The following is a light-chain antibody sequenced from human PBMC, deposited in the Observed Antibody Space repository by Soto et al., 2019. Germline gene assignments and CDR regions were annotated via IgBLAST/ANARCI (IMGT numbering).Light chain of an antibody. J-gene: IGLJ1*01. CDR1: SSNIAANS. Sequence: QSVLTQPPSVSAAPGQEVTISCSGSSSNIAANSVSWYQHLPGTAPKLLIYEGNKRPSGVSNRFSGSEPGNTASLTISGLQAEDEADYYCCSSAPSRTVVFGTGTKLTVL. V-gene: IGLV1-51*01. CDR2: EGN. CDR3: CSSAPSRTVV.